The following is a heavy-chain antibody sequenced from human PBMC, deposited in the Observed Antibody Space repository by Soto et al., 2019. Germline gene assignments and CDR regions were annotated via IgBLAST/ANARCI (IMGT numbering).Heavy chain of an antibody. CDR2: IFSNDEK. CDR3: AHRPSGWYLFDY. CDR1: GFSLSNARMG. Sequence: SGPTLVNPTETLTLTCTVSGFSLSNARMGVGWIRQPPGKALEWLAHIFSNDEKSYSTSLESRLTISKDTSKSQVVLTMTNMDPVDTATYYCAHRPSGWYLFDYWGQGTLVTVSS. D-gene: IGHD6-19*01. J-gene: IGHJ4*02. V-gene: IGHV2-26*01.